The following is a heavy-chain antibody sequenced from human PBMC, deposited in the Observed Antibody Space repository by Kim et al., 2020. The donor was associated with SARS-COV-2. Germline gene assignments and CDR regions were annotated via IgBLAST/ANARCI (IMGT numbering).Heavy chain of an antibody. J-gene: IGHJ6*02. Sequence: GGSLRLSCAASGFTFSSYAMSWVRQAPGKGLEWVSAISGSGGSTYYADSVKGRFTISRDNSKNTLYLQMNSLRAEDTAVYYCAKVRLRGYDMIYGMDVWGQGTTVTVSS. CDR2: ISGSGGST. D-gene: IGHD5-12*01. CDR3: AKVRLRGYDMIYGMDV. CDR1: GFTFSSYA. V-gene: IGHV3-23*01.